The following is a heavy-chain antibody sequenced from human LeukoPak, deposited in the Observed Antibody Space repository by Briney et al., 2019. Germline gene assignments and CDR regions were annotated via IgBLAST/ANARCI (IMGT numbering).Heavy chain of an antibody. CDR1: GFSFSRSW. CDR2: INSDGSTT. D-gene: IGHD3-16*01. CDR3: ARDFGPYGMDV. J-gene: IGHJ6*02. Sequence: GGSLRLSCAPSGFSFSRSWMHWVRYAPGTGLVWVSRINSDGSTTNFADSVKGRFTISRDNAMSTLCLQMNSLRAEDTAVYYCARDFGPYGMDVWGQGTTVIVSS. V-gene: IGHV3-74*01.